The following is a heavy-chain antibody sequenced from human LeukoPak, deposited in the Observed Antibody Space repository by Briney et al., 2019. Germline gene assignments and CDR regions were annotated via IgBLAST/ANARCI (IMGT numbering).Heavy chain of an antibody. V-gene: IGHV3-21*01. CDR3: ARVLSGAVGGNDY. CDR1: GFTFSRYS. Sequence: GGSLRLSCAASGFTFSRYSMNWVRQAPGKELEWVSSISSSSSYIYYADSLKGRFTISRDNAKSSLYLQMNSLRAEDTAVYYCARVLSGAVGGNDYWGQGTLVTFSS. CDR2: ISSSSSYI. D-gene: IGHD1-26*01. J-gene: IGHJ4*02.